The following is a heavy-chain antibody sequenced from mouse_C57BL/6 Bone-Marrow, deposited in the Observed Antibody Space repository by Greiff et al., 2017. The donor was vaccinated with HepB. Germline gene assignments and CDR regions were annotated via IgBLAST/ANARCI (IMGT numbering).Heavy chain of an antibody. CDR2: IRNKANGYTT. Sequence: EVQRVESGGGLVQPGGSLSLSCAASGFTFTDYYMSWVRQPPGKALEWLGFIRNKANGYTTEYSASVKGRFTISRDNSQSILYLQMNALRAEDSATYYCAIYTDYGSCYAMDYWGQGTSVTVSS. D-gene: IGHD1-1*01. CDR1: GFTFTDYY. V-gene: IGHV7-3*01. J-gene: IGHJ4*01. CDR3: AIYTDYGSCYAMDY.